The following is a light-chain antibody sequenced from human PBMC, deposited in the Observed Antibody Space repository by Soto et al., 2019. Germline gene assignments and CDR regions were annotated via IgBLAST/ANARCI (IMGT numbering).Light chain of an antibody. CDR2: DVS. CDR1: SSDVGAYKH. J-gene: IGLJ3*02. Sequence: QSALTQPASVSGSPGQSITISCTGTSSDVGAYKHVTWYRQHPDKAPKVMIFDVSNRPSGVSNRFSGSKSGNTASLTISGLQAEDEADYYCSSYTSSGSVLFGGGTKLTVL. V-gene: IGLV2-14*03. CDR3: SSYTSSGSVL.